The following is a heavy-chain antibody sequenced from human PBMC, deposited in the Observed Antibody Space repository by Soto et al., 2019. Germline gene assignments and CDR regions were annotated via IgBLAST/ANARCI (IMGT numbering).Heavy chain of an antibody. Sequence: EVQLVESGGGLVKPGGSLRLSCAASGFTFSSYSMNWVRQAPGKGLEWVSSISSSSSYIYYADSVKGRFTISRDNAKNSLYLQMNSLSAEDTAVYYCQKQTGGGYYYGMDVWGQGTTVTVSS. CDR2: ISSSSSYI. CDR1: GFTFSSYS. D-gene: IGHD3-16*01. CDR3: QKQTGGGYYYGMDV. J-gene: IGHJ6*02. V-gene: IGHV3-21*01.